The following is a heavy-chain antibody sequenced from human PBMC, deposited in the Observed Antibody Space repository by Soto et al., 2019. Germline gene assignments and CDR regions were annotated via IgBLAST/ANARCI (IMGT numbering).Heavy chain of an antibody. CDR1: GGTFSSYA. J-gene: IGHJ4*02. Sequence: QVQLVQSGAEVKKPGSSVKVSCKASGGTFSSYAISWVRQAPGQGLEWMGGIIPIFGTANYAQKFQGRVTITADKSTSTAYMELSSLRSEDTAVYYCARDRAAAASSGYWRGTASDYWGQGTLVTVSS. CDR3: ARDRAAAASSGYWRGTASDY. V-gene: IGHV1-69*06. CDR2: IIPIFGTA. D-gene: IGHD3-22*01.